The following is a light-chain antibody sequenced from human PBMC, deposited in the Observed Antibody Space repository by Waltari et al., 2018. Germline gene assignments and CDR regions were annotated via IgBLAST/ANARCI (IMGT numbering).Light chain of an antibody. CDR1: QSVSSN. CDR3: QQYNNWPRT. J-gene: IGKJ2*02. V-gene: IGKV3D-15*01. Sequence: EIVMTQSPATLSVSPGERPTLSCRASQSVSSNLAWYQQKRGQAHRLLIYAASTRATGIPARFSGSGSGTEFTLTISSLQSEDFAVYYCQQYNNWPRTFGQGTKLEI. CDR2: AAS.